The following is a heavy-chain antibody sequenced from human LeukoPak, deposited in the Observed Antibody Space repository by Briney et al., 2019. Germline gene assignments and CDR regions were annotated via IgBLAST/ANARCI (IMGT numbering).Heavy chain of an antibody. CDR3: ARDLARFGELSYPDY. J-gene: IGHJ4*02. CDR1: GFTFSSYS. V-gene: IGHV3-48*01. Sequence: GGSLRLSCAASGFTFSSYSMNWVRQAPGKGLEWVSYISSSSSTIYYADSVKGRFTISRDNAKNSLYLQMNSLRVEDTAVYYCARDLARFGELSYPDYWGQGTLVTVSS. CDR2: ISSSSSTI. D-gene: IGHD3-10*01.